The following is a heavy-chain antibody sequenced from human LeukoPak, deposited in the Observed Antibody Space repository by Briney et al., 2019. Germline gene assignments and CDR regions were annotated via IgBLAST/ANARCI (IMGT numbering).Heavy chain of an antibody. Sequence: ASVKVSCKASGYTFTSCGISWVRQAPGQGLEWMGWINPNSGGTNYAQKFQGRVTMTRDTSISTAYMELSRLRSDDTAVYYCARPYYYDSSGYYPYYFDYWGQGTLVTVSS. CDR3: ARPYYYDSSGYYPYYFDY. CDR1: GYTFTSCG. CDR2: INPNSGGT. V-gene: IGHV1-2*02. D-gene: IGHD3-22*01. J-gene: IGHJ4*02.